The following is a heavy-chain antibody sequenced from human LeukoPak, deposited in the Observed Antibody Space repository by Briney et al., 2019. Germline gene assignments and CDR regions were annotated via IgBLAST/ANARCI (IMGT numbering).Heavy chain of an antibody. Sequence: ASVKVSCKASGYTFTSYAMHWVRQAPGQRLEWMGWINAGNGNTKYSQKFQGRVTITRDTSASTAYMELGSLRSEDTAVYYCARPADIVATIPWFDPWGQGTLVTVSS. D-gene: IGHD5-12*01. J-gene: IGHJ5*02. V-gene: IGHV1-3*01. CDR2: INAGNGNT. CDR3: ARPADIVATIPWFDP. CDR1: GYTFTSYA.